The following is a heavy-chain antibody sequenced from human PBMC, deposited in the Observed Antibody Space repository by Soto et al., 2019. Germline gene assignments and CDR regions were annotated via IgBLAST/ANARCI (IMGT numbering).Heavy chain of an antibody. CDR1: GGSISSYY. CDR3: ARVQRNSWVYYNAVDA. D-gene: IGHD3-10*01. J-gene: IGHJ6*01. V-gene: IGHV4-59*01. CDR2: ISYSGST. Sequence: SETLSLTCRISGGSISSYYWNWIRQAPGKGLEWIGIISYSGSTNYNPALTSRVTISVDTSKDQISLRLNSVTAADTAGYYWARVQRNSWVYYNAVDAWGQGTTSTVP.